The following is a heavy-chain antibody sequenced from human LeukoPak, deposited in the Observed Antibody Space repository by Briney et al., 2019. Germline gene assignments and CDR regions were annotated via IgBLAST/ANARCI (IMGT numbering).Heavy chain of an antibody. CDR1: GGSISSGDYY. V-gene: IGHV4-30-4*08. CDR2: IYYSGST. D-gene: IGHD2-2*03. CDR3: ARGLGYCSSTSCYFYWFDP. J-gene: IGHJ5*02. Sequence: PSETLSLTCTVSGGSISSGDYYWSWIRQPPGKGLEWIRYIYYSGSTYYNPSLKSRVTISVDTSKNQFSLKLSSVTAADTAVYYCARGLGYCSSTSCYFYWFDPWGQGTLVTVSS.